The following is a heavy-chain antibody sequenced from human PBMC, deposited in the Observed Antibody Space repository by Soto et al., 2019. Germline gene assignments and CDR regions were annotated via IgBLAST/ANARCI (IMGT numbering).Heavy chain of an antibody. CDR2: LIVILGTT. V-gene: IGHV1-69*01. Sequence: QVQLVQSGAEVRKPGSSVKVSCQSFGGSFSSYAFSWVRQAPGQGFGWMGGLIVILGTTNYAQKFKGRVTFTADESTSTAYMEVSSLESEDTAIYYCASGYYDSSGYSIDYWGQGTQVTVSS. CDR3: ASGYYDSSGYSIDY. CDR1: GGSFSSYA. D-gene: IGHD3-22*01. J-gene: IGHJ4*02.